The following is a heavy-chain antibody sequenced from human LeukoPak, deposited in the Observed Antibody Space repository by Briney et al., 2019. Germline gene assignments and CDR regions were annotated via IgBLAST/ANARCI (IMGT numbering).Heavy chain of an antibody. CDR3: ASHSSGWYY. J-gene: IGHJ4*02. CDR2: MSYDGSNK. V-gene: IGHV3-30*04. D-gene: IGHD6-19*01. Sequence: GRSLRLSCAASGFTFSSYAMHWVRQAPGKGLEWVAVMSYDGSNKYYADSVKGRFTISRDNSKNTLYLHMNSLRAEDTAVYYCASHSSGWYYWGQGTLVTVSS. CDR1: GFTFSSYA.